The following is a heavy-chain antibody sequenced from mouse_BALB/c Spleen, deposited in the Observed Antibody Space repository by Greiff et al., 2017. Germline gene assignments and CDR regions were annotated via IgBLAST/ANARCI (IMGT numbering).Heavy chain of an antibody. J-gene: IGHJ4*01. CDR1: GFTFSSYA. Sequence: DVMLVESGGGLVKPGGSLKLSCAASGFTFSSYAMSWVRQTPEKRLEWVATISSGGSYTYYPDSVKGRFTISRDNAKNTLYLQMSSLRSEDTAMYCGARQERSEGALEYWGQGTSVTVSS. CDR2: ISSGGSYT. V-gene: IGHV5-9-3*01. CDR3: ARQERSEGALEY.